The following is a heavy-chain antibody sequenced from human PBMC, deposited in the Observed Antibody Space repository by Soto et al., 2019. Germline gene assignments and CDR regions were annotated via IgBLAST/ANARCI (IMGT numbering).Heavy chain of an antibody. V-gene: IGHV1-69*13. Sequence: SVKVSCKASGYTFTTYYMHWVRQAPGQGLEWMGGIIPIFGTANYAQKFQGRVTITADESTSTAYMELSSLRSEDTAVYYCARSGYSYGYSGYAFDIWGQGTMVTVSS. CDR1: GYTFTTYY. D-gene: IGHD5-18*01. CDR2: IIPIFGTA. CDR3: ARSGYSYGYSGYAFDI. J-gene: IGHJ3*02.